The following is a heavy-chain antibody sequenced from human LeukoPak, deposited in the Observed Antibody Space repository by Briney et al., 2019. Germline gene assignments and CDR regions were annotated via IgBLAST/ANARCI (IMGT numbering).Heavy chain of an antibody. CDR2: INPSGGST. D-gene: IGHD2-15*01. CDR3: ARALIVGGSFDY. Sequence: ASVKVSCKASGGTFSSYAISWVRQAPGQGLEWMGIINPSGGSTSYAQKFQGRVTMTRDTSTSTVYMELSSLRSEDTAVYYCARALIVGGSFDYWGQGTLVTVSS. J-gene: IGHJ4*02. V-gene: IGHV1-46*01. CDR1: GGTFSSYA.